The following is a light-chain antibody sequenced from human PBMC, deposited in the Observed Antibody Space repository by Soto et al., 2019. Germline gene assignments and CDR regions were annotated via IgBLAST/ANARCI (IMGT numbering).Light chain of an antibody. J-gene: IGKJ1*01. CDR2: DAS. Sequence: EIVMTQSPATLSVSPGERAILSCRTGQSVGSNLYWYQQKPGQAPRPLIYDASARTKGTPARFSGSGSGTEFTLTISSLQSEDFAVYYCQKFDKWPWTFGQGTKVDIK. CDR3: QKFDKWPWT. CDR1: QSVGSN. V-gene: IGKV3-15*01.